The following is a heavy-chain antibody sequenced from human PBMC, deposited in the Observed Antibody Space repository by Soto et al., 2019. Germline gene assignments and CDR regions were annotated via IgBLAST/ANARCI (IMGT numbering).Heavy chain of an antibody. CDR3: ARRRYVWGSYRYTPYYYYGMDV. D-gene: IGHD3-16*02. CDR1: GYSFTSYW. CDR2: IDPSDSYT. Sequence: GESLKISCKVSGYSFTSYWISWVRQMPGKGLEWMGRIDPSDSYTNYSPSFQGHVTIPADKSISTAYLQWSSLKASDTAMYYCARRRYVWGSYRYTPYYYYGMDVWGQGTTVTVSS. J-gene: IGHJ6*02. V-gene: IGHV5-10-1*01.